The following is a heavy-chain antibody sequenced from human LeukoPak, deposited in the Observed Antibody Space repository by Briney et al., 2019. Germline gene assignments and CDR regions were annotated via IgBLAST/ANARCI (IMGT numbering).Heavy chain of an antibody. Sequence: GGSLRLSCAASGFTFSDYYMSWIRQAPGKGLEWVSYISSSGSTIYYADSVKGRFTIPRDNAKNSLYLQMNSLRAEDTAVYYCASFGVHYAEDYWGQGTLVTVSS. CDR1: GFTFSDYY. CDR2: ISSSGSTI. D-gene: IGHD3-10*01. J-gene: IGHJ4*02. CDR3: ASFGVHYAEDY. V-gene: IGHV3-11*01.